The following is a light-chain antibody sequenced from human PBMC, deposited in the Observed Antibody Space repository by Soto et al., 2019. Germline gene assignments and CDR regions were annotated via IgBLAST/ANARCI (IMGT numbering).Light chain of an antibody. Sequence: EIVITQSPATLSVSPGERATHSCRASQSVNSNYLAWYQQKPGQAPRLLIYGISKRATDIPDRFSGSGSGTEFTRTISSLQPEDFATYYCQQHGHWPITFGQGTRLEI. CDR2: GIS. V-gene: IGKV3D-15*01. J-gene: IGKJ5*01. CDR1: QSVNSN. CDR3: QQHGHWPIT.